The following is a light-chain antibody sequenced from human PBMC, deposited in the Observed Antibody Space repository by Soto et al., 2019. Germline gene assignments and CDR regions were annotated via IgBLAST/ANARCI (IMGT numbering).Light chain of an antibody. J-gene: IGKJ5*01. CDR2: DAS. CDR1: QSVSSY. CDR3: QQRSNWPRA. V-gene: IGKV3-11*01. Sequence: EIVLTQSPATLSLSPGERATLSCRASQSVSSYLAWYQQKPGQAPRLLIYDASNRATGIQARFSGSGSGTDFTLTISSLEPEDFAVYYCQQRSNWPRAFGQGTRLEIK.